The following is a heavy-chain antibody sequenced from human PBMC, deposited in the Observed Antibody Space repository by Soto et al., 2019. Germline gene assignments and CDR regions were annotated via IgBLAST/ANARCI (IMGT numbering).Heavy chain of an antibody. D-gene: IGHD2-2*01. CDR2: NNHSGST. J-gene: IGHJ6*03. V-gene: IGHV4-34*01. Sequence: QVQLQQWGAGLLKPSETLSLTCAVSGGSFSGYYWSWIRQPPGQGLEWIGENNHSGSTNYNPSLKRRVTISVDTSKNQFSLKLSSVTAADTAVDYCARGHVVPAAMLRYYKDVWGKGTTVTVSS. CDR3: ARGHVVPAAMLRYYKDV. CDR1: GGSFSGYY.